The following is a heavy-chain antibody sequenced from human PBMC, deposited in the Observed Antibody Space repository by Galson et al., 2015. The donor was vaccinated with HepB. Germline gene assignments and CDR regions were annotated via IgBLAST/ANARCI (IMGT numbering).Heavy chain of an antibody. CDR3: AKDKSGSYDEGPFDY. CDR1: GFSFSSYA. Sequence: SLRLSCAASGFSFSSYAMSWVRQAPGKGLERVSAISGGGDTTDYADSVKGRFTISRDNSKNTLFVQMNSLRAEDTAVYYCAKDKSGSYDEGPFDYWGQGTLVTVSS. D-gene: IGHD1-26*01. V-gene: IGHV3-23*01. CDR2: ISGGGDTT. J-gene: IGHJ4*02.